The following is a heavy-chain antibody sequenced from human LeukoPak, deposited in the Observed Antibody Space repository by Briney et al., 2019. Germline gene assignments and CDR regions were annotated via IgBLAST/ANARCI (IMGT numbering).Heavy chain of an antibody. D-gene: IGHD3-9*01. V-gene: IGHV3-7*01. CDR3: ARVAPALRYFDWLPDAFDI. J-gene: IGHJ3*02. CDR1: GFTFSSYW. CDR2: IEQDGSEK. Sequence: GSLRLSCAASGFTFSSYWMSWVRQAPGKGLEWVANIEQDGSEKYYVDSVKGRFTISRDNAKNSLYLQMNSLRAEDTAVYYCARVAPALRYFDWLPDAFDIWGQGTMVTVSS.